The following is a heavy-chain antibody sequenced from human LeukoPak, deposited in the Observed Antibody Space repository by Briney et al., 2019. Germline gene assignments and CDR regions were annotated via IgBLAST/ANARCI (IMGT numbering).Heavy chain of an antibody. CDR1: GGSISIYY. J-gene: IGHJ4*02. V-gene: IGHV4-59*01. CDR2: IYYSGST. D-gene: IGHD3-3*01. CDR3: AGYDFWSGNQFDY. Sequence: SETLSLTCTVSGGSISIYYWSWIRQPPGKGLEWIGYIYYSGSTNYNPSLKSRVTISVDTSKNQFSLKLSSVTAADTAVYYCAGYDFWSGNQFDYWGQGTLVTVSS.